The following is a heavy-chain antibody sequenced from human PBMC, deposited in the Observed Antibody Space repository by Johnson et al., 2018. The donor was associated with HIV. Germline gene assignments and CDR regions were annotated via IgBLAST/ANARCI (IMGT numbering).Heavy chain of an antibody. CDR3: ARDLKGWGLPEDAFDI. Sequence: MQLVESGGGVERPGGSLRLSCAGSGFTFDDHGMSWVRQVPGKGLEWVSGINWSGGTTGYADSVKGRFTISRDNTKNSLYLQMNSLRAEDTAVYYCARDLKGWGLPEDAFDIWGQGTMVTVSS. D-gene: IGHD2-21*01. V-gene: IGHV3-20*04. J-gene: IGHJ3*02. CDR2: INWSGGTT. CDR1: GFTFDDHG.